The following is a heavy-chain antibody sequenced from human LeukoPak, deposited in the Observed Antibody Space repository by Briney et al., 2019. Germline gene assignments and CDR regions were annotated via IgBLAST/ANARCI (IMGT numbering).Heavy chain of an antibody. J-gene: IGHJ4*02. D-gene: IGHD3-10*01. Sequence: APVKVSCKASGYTFTSYDISWVRQATGQGLEWMGWMNPNSGNTGYAQKFQDKVTLTRNISISTAYMELSSLRSEDTAVYYCALKGRNDYGSGSSYFDYWGQGTLVTVSS. CDR2: MNPNSGNT. V-gene: IGHV1-8*01. CDR1: GYTFTSYD. CDR3: ALKGRNDYGSGSSYFDY.